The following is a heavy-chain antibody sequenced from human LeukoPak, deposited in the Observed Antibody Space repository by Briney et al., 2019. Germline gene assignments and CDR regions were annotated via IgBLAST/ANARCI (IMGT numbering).Heavy chain of an antibody. CDR2: IYSGGST. V-gene: IGHV3-53*01. CDR3: ARDQFAFGLFDY. D-gene: IGHD3/OR15-3a*01. CDR1: VFPLIRNH. Sequence: QSGGSLRFSCAPSVFPLIRNHMSWVRQAPGKGLEWVSVIYSGGSTYYADSVKGRFTISRDSSKNTLYLQMNSLRAEDTAVYYFARDQFAFGLFDYWGQGTLVTVSS. J-gene: IGHJ4*02.